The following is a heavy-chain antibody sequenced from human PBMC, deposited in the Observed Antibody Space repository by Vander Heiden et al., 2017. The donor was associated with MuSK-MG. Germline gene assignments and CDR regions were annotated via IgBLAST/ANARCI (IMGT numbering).Heavy chain of an antibody. Sequence: QVQLVQSGAEVNKPGSSVKVSCKASGGTFSSYAISWVRQAPGQGLEWMGRIIPILGIANNAKKFQGRVTITADKSTSTAYMELSSLRSEDTAVYYWARVPRVGAKDGFEDVWGQGTTVTVSS. CDR1: GGTFSSYA. D-gene: IGHD1-26*01. CDR3: ARVPRVGAKDGFEDV. V-gene: IGHV1-69*04. J-gene: IGHJ6*02. CDR2: IIPILGIA.